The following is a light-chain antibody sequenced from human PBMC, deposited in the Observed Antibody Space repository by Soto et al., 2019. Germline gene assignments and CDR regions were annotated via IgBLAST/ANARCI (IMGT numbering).Light chain of an antibody. CDR1: SGHNSYA. CDR2: LNSDGSH. J-gene: IGLJ2*01. CDR3: QTWGTGMV. Sequence: QPVLTQSPSASASLGASVKLTCALSSGHNSYAIAWHQQQPEKGPRYLMKLNSDGSHSKGDGIPDRFSGSSSGAERYLTISSLQSEDEADYYCQTWGTGMVFGGGTKLTVL. V-gene: IGLV4-69*01.